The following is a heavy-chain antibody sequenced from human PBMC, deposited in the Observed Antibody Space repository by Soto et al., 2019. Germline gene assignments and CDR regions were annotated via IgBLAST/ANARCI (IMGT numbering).Heavy chain of an antibody. V-gene: IGHV1-18*01. CDR3: ARDPDYDILTGYTHDALDI. Sequence: ASVKVSCKASGYTFTTYGISWVRQAPGQGLEWMGWISGYNGITNYAQNLQDRVTMTTDTSTSTAYMELRSLRSDDTAVYFCARDPDYDILTGYTHDALDIWGQGTMVTVSS. CDR2: ISGYNGIT. J-gene: IGHJ3*02. CDR1: GYTFTTYG. D-gene: IGHD3-9*01.